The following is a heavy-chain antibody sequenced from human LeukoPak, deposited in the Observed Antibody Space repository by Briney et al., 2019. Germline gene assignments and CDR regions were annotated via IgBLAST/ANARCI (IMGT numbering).Heavy chain of an antibody. CDR3: ARVGRPCSSTSCYCDWFDP. D-gene: IGHD2-2*01. Sequence: ASVKVSCKASGYTFTSYDINWVRQATGQGLEWTGWMNPNSGNTGYAQKFQGRVTITRNTSISTAYMELSSLRSEDTAVYYCARVGRPCSSTSCYCDWFDPWGQGTLVTVSS. CDR2: MNPNSGNT. J-gene: IGHJ5*02. CDR1: GYTFTSYD. V-gene: IGHV1-8*03.